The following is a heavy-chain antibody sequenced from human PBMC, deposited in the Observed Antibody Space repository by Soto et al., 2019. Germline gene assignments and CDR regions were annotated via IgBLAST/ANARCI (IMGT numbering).Heavy chain of an antibody. V-gene: IGHV4-4*07. D-gene: IGHD6-25*01. CDR3: AREVRVDSSGIFDY. Sequence: WESVSLTCTVSGDSISSFSWSWIRQAAGKGLEWIARVYSDGQTMYGPSLRSRLSISVDTSKNQVSLRLAAVTAEDTAVYFCAREVRVDSSGIFDYWGRGTLVTVSS. CDR2: VYSDGQT. J-gene: IGHJ4*02. CDR1: GDSISSFS.